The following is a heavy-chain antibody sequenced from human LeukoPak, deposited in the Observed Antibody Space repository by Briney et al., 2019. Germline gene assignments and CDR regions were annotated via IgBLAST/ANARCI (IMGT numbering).Heavy chain of an antibody. CDR2: INGNGGNT. CDR3: ARYWDPRVRTFDV. D-gene: IGHD2-15*01. CDR1: EFTYSSYS. V-gene: IGHV3-23*01. J-gene: IGHJ3*01. Sequence: TGGSLRLSCAASEFTYSSYSMSWVRQAPGKGLEWVSLINGNGGNTAYADSVRGRFTISRDHSKNTLYLQMNSLRAEDTALYYCARYWDPRVRTFDVWGQGTVVTVSS.